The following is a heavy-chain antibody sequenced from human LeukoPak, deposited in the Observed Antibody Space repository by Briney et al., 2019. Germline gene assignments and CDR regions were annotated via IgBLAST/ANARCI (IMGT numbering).Heavy chain of an antibody. Sequence: GRSLRLSCAASGFTFNTYAMHWVRQAPGKGLEWLSHISSSSSIIYYADSVKGRFTISRDNAKNSLYLQMNSLRAEDTAVYYCAREVIAAAIDYWGQGTLVTVSS. D-gene: IGHD6-13*01. CDR1: GFTFNTYA. CDR2: ISSSSSII. V-gene: IGHV3-48*01. CDR3: AREVIAAAIDY. J-gene: IGHJ4*02.